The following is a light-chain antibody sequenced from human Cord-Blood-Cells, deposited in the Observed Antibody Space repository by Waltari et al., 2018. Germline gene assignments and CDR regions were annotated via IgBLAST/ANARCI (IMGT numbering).Light chain of an antibody. CDR1: QSVSSSY. J-gene: IGKJ4*01. CDR3: QQDYNLPLT. CDR2: GAS. Sequence: PGERVTLSCRASQSVSSSYLTWYQQKPGQAPRLLIYGASTRATSIPARFSGSGSGTDFTLTISSLQPEDFAVYDCQQDYNLPLTFGGGTKVEIK. V-gene: IGKV3D-7*01.